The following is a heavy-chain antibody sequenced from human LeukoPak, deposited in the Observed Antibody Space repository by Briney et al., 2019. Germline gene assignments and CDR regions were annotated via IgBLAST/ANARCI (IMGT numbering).Heavy chain of an antibody. CDR1: GGSFSGCY. CDR3: ARGGRRITMVRGVKIFDY. D-gene: IGHD3-10*01. J-gene: IGHJ4*02. V-gene: IGHV4-34*01. CDR2: MNHSGST. Sequence: SETPSLTCAVYGGSFSGCYWSWIRQPPGKGLEWIGEMNHSGSTNYNPSLKSRVTISVDTSKNQFSLKLSSVTAADTAVYYCARGGRRITMVRGVKIFDYWGQGTLVTVSS.